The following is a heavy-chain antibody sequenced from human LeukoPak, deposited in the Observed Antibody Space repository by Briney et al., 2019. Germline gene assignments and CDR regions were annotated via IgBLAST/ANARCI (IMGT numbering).Heavy chain of an antibody. Sequence: GGSLRLSCETSGFTFSHCSMHWVRQAPGKGLEWVAIIRYDGSNKYYADFVKGRFTISRDNSKNTLYLQMNSLGVEDTAVYYCTRDIDSNYFDYWGQGTLVTVSS. CDR1: GFTFSHCS. D-gene: IGHD5-18*01. J-gene: IGHJ4*02. V-gene: IGHV3-30*02. CDR2: IRYDGSNK. CDR3: TRDIDSNYFDY.